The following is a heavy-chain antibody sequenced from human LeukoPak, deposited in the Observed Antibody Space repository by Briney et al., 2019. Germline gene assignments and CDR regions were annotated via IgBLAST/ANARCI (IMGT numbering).Heavy chain of an antibody. V-gene: IGHV1-46*01. Sequence: GASVKVSCKASGYTFIRYYMHWVRRAPGQGLEWIGIINPSGGSTSYAQKFQGRVTMTRDTSTSTVYMELSSLRSEDPAVYYCARDRAPLTTTAVGFDPWGQGSQVTVSS. CDR1: GYTFIRYY. J-gene: IGHJ5*02. D-gene: IGHD4/OR15-4a*01. CDR3: ARDRAPLTTTAVGFDP. CDR2: INPSGGST.